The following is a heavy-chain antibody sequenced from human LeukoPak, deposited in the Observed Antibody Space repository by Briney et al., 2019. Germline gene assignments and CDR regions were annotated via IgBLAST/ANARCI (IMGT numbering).Heavy chain of an antibody. Sequence: GGSLRLSCAASGFTFSSYAVSWVRQAPGKGLEWVSTISGSGGGTYYADSVKGRFTISRDNSKNTLYLQMNSLRAEDTAVYYCAKEPAYDSSGNEFYRGQGTLVTVSS. D-gene: IGHD3-22*01. CDR2: ISGSGGGT. CDR3: AKEPAYDSSGNEFY. J-gene: IGHJ4*02. V-gene: IGHV3-23*01. CDR1: GFTFSSYA.